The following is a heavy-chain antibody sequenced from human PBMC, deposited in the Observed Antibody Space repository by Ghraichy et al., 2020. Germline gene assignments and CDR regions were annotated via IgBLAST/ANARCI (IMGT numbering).Heavy chain of an antibody. Sequence: SCEASELRFSDDWMAWVRQAPGKGLEWVANIKEDGSQRYYKDSVKGRFTISKDDAKNLLFLQMNSLRVGDTAIYYCVRDSPLPAAFFDYWGQGTLVTVS. CDR2: IKEDGSQR. CDR1: ELRFSDDW. V-gene: IGHV3-7*03. CDR3: VRDSPLPAAFFDY. D-gene: IGHD6-25*01. J-gene: IGHJ4*02.